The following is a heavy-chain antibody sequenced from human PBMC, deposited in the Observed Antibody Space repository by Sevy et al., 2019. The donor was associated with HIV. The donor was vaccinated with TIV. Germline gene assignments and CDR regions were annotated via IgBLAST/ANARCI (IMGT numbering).Heavy chain of an antibody. D-gene: IGHD2-15*01. J-gene: IGHJ5*02. CDR2: IYYVGST. CDR1: GGSISSSSYY. V-gene: IGHV4-39*01. CDR3: ARRGGNAVTAKWFDP. Sequence: SETLSLTCTVSGGSISSSSYYWGWIRQPPGKGLEWIGSIYYVGSTYYTPSLKRRVTISVDTSKNQFSLKLNSVTAADTAVYYCARRGGNAVTAKWFDPWGQGTLVTVSS.